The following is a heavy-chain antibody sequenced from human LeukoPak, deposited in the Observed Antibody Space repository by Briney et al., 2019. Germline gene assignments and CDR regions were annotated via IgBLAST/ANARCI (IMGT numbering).Heavy chain of an antibody. CDR1: GGSISSSSYY. CDR3: ASASYYDFWSGYYELVHFDY. CDR2: IYYSGST. V-gene: IGHV4-39*01. Sequence: SETLSLTCTVSGGSISSSSYYWGWIRQPPGKGLEWIGSIYYSGSTYYNPSLKSRVTISVDTSKNQFSLKLSSVTAADTAVYYCASASYYDFWSGYYELVHFDYWGQGTLVTVPS. D-gene: IGHD3-3*01. J-gene: IGHJ4*02.